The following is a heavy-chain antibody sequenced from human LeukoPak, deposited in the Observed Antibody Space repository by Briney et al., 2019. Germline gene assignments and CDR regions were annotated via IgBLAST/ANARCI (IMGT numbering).Heavy chain of an antibody. V-gene: IGHV4-59*01. J-gene: IGHJ4*02. CDR2: VHHTGDS. CDR3: AGYGSRSSYKAFDY. Sequence: SETLSLTCTVSGGSISSYWSRIRQSPGKGLEWIGYVHHTGDSHYNPSLESRATLSIDTSKNQFSLRLKSVTAADTAVYYCAGYGSRSSYKAFDYWGQGTLVTVSS. D-gene: IGHD3-10*01. CDR1: GGSISSY.